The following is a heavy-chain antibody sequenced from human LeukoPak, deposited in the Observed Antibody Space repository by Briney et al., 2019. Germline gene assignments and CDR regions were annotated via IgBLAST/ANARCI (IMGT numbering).Heavy chain of an antibody. CDR3: AKDSGYDLNYFDY. J-gene: IGHJ4*02. CDR1: GFTFSSYA. D-gene: IGHD5-12*01. CDR2: ISGSGGST. Sequence: PGRSLRLSCAASGFTFSSYAMSWVRQAPGKGLEWVSAISGSGGSTYYADSVKGRFTISRDNSKNTLYLQMNSLRAEDTAVYYCAKDSGYDLNYFDYWGQGTLVTVSS. V-gene: IGHV3-23*01.